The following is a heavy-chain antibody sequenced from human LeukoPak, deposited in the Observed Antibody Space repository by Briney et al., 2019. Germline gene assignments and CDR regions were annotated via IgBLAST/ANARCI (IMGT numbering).Heavy chain of an antibody. J-gene: IGHJ3*02. CDR3: ARDNGPYDAFDI. CDR2: IKQDGSEK. V-gene: IGHV3-7*01. CDR1: GFTFSSYW. Sequence: GGSLRLFCAASGFTFSSYWMSWVRQAPGKGLEWVANIKQDGSEKYDVDSVTVRFTISRDNAKNSLHLQMNSLRAEDTAVYYCARDNGPYDAFDIWGQGTMVTVSS.